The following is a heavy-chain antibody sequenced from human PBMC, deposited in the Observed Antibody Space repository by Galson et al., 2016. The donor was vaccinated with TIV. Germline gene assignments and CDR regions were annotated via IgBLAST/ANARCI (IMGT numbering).Heavy chain of an antibody. CDR3: AKDRDYYDSSSYSPDAFDM. D-gene: IGHD3-22*01. V-gene: IGHV3-21*01. CDR2: IRSSSDYS. Sequence: SLRLSCAASGFIFRRYSMNWVGPAPGQGLEWVSTIRSSSDYSLDAESVKGRFTISRDNARNSLPLQINSLRVEDTAVYYCAKDRDYYDSSSYSPDAFDMWGQGTMVTVSS. J-gene: IGHJ3*02. CDR1: GFIFRRYS.